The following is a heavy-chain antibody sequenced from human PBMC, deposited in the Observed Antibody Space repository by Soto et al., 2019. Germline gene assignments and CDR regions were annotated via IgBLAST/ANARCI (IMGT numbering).Heavy chain of an antibody. CDR1: GGTFSSYA. CDR3: AREQQWLVHPTAFNY. J-gene: IGHJ4*02. V-gene: IGHV1-69*13. D-gene: IGHD6-19*01. Sequence: VASVKVSCKASGGTFSSYAISWVRQAPGQGLEWMGGIIPIFGTANYAQKFQGRVTITADESTSTAYMELSSLRSEDTAVYYCAREQQWLVHPTAFNYWGQGTLVTVSS. CDR2: IIPIFGTA.